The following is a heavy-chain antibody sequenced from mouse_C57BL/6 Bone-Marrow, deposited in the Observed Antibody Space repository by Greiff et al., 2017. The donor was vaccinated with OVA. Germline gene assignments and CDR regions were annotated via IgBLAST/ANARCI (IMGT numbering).Heavy chain of an antibody. CDR2: ISSGGSYT. CDR3: ARHEATVEGYYFDD. V-gene: IGHV5-6*02. J-gene: IGHJ2*01. CDR1: GFTFSSYG. D-gene: IGHD1-1*01. Sequence: DVKLVESGGDLVKPGGSLKLSCAASGFTFSSYGMSWVRQTPDKRLEWVATISSGGSYTYYPDSVKGRFTISRDNAKNTLYLQMSSLKSEDTAMYYCARHEATVEGYYFDDWGQGTTLTVSS.